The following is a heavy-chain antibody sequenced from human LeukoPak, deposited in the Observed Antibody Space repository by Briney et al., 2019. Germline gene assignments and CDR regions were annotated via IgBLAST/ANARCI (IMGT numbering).Heavy chain of an antibody. V-gene: IGHV3-66*01. J-gene: IGHJ4*02. CDR3: TRWRGTNDY. CDR1: GFAVSTNY. CDR2: IYSGGST. D-gene: IGHD3-16*01. Sequence: LPGGSLRLSCAASGFAVSTNYMSWVRQAPGKGLDWVSIIYSGGSTYYADSVKGRFTISRDNSKNTLYLQMNSLGAEDTAVYYCTRWRGTNDYWGQGTLVTVSS.